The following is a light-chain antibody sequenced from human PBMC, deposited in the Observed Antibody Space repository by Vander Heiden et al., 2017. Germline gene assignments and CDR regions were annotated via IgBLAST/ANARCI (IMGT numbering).Light chain of an antibody. CDR1: SSDVGGYNY. CDR2: DVT. CDR3: SSYTTSSTLV. J-gene: IGLJ2*01. V-gene: IGLV2-14*01. Sequence: QSALTQPASMCGSPGQSITISCTGSSSDVGGYNYLSWYQQHPGKAPKLIIYDVTKRPAGVSNRFSASKSGNTASLTISGLQAEDEADYYCSSYTTSSTLVFGGGTKLTVL.